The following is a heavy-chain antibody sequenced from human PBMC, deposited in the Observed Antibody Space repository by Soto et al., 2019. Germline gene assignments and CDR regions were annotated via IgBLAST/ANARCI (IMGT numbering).Heavy chain of an antibody. D-gene: IGHD2-8*01. V-gene: IGHV4-30-4*01. CDR2: IYYSGNT. CDR1: GDSISSGDYY. J-gene: IGHJ5*01. Sequence: PSETLSLTCTVSGDSISSGDYYWCWIRQPPGKGLEWIGCIYYSGNTYYNPSLKRRFSISVDTSKNQFSLQLSSVTPDDTAVYYCARLIGNSWLDSWGQGTLVTVSS. CDR3: ARLIGNSWLDS.